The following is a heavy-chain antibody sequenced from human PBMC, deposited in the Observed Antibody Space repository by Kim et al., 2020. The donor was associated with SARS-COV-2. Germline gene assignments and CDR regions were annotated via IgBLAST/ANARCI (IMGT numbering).Heavy chain of an antibody. CDR2: IKSKTDGGTT. Sequence: GGSLRPSCAASGFTFSNAWMSWVRQAPGKGLEWVGRIKSKTDGGTTDYAAPVKGRFTISRDDSKNTLYLQMNSLKTEDTAVYYCTTSPYDYVWGSYRYDGPWGQGTLVTVSS. CDR3: TTSPYDYVWGSYRYDGP. J-gene: IGHJ5*02. D-gene: IGHD3-16*02. CDR1: GFTFSNAW. V-gene: IGHV3-15*01.